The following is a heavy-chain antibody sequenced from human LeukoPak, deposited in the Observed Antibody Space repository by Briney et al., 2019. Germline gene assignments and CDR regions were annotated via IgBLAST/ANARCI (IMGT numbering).Heavy chain of an antibody. CDR3: ARGYRVDAFDI. CDR1: GGSISSGGYY. J-gene: IGHJ3*02. CDR2: IYYSGST. V-gene: IGHV4-31*03. Sequence: SETLSLTCTVSGGSISSGGYYWSWIRQHPGKGLEWIGYIYYSGSTYYNPSLKSRVTISVDTSKNQFSLKLSSVTAADTAVYYCARGYRVDAFDIWGQGTMVTVSS. D-gene: IGHD5-18*01.